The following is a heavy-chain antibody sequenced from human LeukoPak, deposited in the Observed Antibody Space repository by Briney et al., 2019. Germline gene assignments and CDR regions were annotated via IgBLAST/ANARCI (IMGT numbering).Heavy chain of an antibody. Sequence: SGTLSLTCAVYGGSFSGYYWSWIRQPPGKGLEWIGEINHSGSTNYNPSLKSRVTISVDTSKNQFSLKLSSVTAADTAVYYCARSLYDYPFDYWGQGTLVTVSS. CDR3: ARSLYDYPFDY. CDR1: GGSFSGYY. V-gene: IGHV4-34*01. J-gene: IGHJ4*02. CDR2: INHSGST. D-gene: IGHD3-16*01.